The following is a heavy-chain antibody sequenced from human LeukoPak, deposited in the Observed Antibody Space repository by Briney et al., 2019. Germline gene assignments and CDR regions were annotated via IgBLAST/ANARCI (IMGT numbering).Heavy chain of an antibody. CDR2: ITGSGGST. CDR3: AKERAPLNIVKYYFDY. CDR1: GFTFSSYA. D-gene: IGHD1-26*01. Sequence: GGSLRLSCAAPGFTFSSYAMSWVRQVPGKGLEWVSAITGSGGSTYYADSVEGRFTISRDNSKKTLYLQMNSLRAEDTAVYYCAKERAPLNIVKYYFDYWGQGTLVTVSS. J-gene: IGHJ4*02. V-gene: IGHV3-23*01.